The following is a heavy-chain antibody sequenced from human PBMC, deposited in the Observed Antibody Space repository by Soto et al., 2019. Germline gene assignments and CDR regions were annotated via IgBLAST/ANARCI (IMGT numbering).Heavy chain of an antibody. CDR3: AKLSCTSSTCYFPGWFDP. V-gene: IGHV4-31*01. J-gene: IGHJ5*02. Sequence: PSETLSLTCTVSGDSISGGASFWSWIRQPPGKGLEWIANVYYCGSSYYNPSLKSQLTISVDTTKNQFSLQLKSMTAADTAVYYCAKLSCTSSTCYFPGWFDPWGQGTLVTVSS. D-gene: IGHD2-2*01. CDR1: GDSISGGASF. CDR2: VYYCGSS.